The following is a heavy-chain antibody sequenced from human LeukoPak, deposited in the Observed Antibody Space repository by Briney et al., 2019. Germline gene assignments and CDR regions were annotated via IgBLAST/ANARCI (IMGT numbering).Heavy chain of an antibody. D-gene: IGHD3-10*02. CDR3: ARGPFTMFLDY. CDR1: GGSLSNYY. J-gene: IGHJ4*02. Sequence: PSETLSLTCAVYGGSLSNYYWSWIRQPPGKGLEWIGEINHSGSTNYNPSLKSRLTISIDTSKNQFSLKLSSVTAADTAVYYCARGPFTMFLDYWGQGTLVTVSS. V-gene: IGHV4-34*01. CDR2: INHSGST.